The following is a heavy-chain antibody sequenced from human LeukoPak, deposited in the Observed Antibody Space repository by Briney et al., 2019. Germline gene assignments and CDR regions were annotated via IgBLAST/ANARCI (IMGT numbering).Heavy chain of an antibody. V-gene: IGHV3-23*01. CDR1: GFTFSSYS. J-gene: IGHJ4*02. Sequence: GGSLRLSCAASGFTFSSYSMNWVRQAPGKGLEWVSAISNNGDNTYYADSVKGRFTISRDNSKSTLYLQMNSLRAEDTAVYYCATDTARSLRDYSGQGTLVTVSS. D-gene: IGHD6-6*01. CDR3: ATDTARSLRDY. CDR2: ISNNGDNT.